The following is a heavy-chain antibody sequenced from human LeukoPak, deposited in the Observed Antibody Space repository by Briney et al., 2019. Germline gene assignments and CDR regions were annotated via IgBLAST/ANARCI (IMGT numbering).Heavy chain of an antibody. Sequence: SVKVSCKASGGTFSSYAVSWVRQAPGQGLEWMGRIIPILGIANYAQKFQGRVTITADKSTSTAYMELSSLRSEDTAVYYCARGNTYYYDSRGDAFDIWGQGTMVTVSS. CDR3: ARGNTYYYDSRGDAFDI. CDR2: IIPILGIA. D-gene: IGHD3-22*01. CDR1: GGTFSSYA. J-gene: IGHJ3*02. V-gene: IGHV1-69*04.